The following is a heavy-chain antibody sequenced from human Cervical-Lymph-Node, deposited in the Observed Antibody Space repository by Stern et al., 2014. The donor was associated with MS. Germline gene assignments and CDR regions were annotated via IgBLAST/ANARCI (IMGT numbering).Heavy chain of an antibody. J-gene: IGHJ5*01. D-gene: IGHD5/OR15-5a*01. Sequence: QLQLQESGPGLVKPSQTLSLTCTVSGGSISSGSHYWSWIRQPAVKGLEWVGRIYSTGRVDYNPSFKGRVPMSVDTAKDQFSLELRSVTAADTAMYYCAREWIYEVSWFDSWGQGSLVIVSS. CDR3: AREWIYEVSWFDS. V-gene: IGHV4-61*02. CDR1: GGSISSGSHY. CDR2: IYSTGRV.